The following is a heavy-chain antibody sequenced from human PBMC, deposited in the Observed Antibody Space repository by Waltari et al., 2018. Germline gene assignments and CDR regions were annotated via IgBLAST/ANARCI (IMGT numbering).Heavy chain of an antibody. CDR1: GGSFSGYY. CDR3: ASPIVVVPAAIENDY. Sequence: VQLQQWGAGLLKPSETLSLTCAVYGGSFSGYYWSWIRQPPGKGLEWVSSISSISSYIYYADSVKCRFTISRDNAKNSLYLQIHSLRSDDTAVYYFASPIVVVPAAIENDYWGQGTLVTVSS. V-gene: IGHV3-21*01. CDR2: ISSISSYI. J-gene: IGHJ4*02. D-gene: IGHD2-2*02.